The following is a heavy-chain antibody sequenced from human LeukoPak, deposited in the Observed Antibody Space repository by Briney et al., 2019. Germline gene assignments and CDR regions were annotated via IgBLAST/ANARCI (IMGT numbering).Heavy chain of an antibody. Sequence: GGSLRLSCAASGFTFSSYWMSWVRQAPGKGLEWVANIKQDGSEKYYVDSVKGRFTISRDNAKNSLYLQMNSLRAEDTAVYYCAKDVVVTALSGYFDYWGQGTLVAVSS. D-gene: IGHD2-21*02. CDR2: IKQDGSEK. CDR1: GFTFSSYW. CDR3: AKDVVVTALSGYFDY. J-gene: IGHJ4*02. V-gene: IGHV3-7*03.